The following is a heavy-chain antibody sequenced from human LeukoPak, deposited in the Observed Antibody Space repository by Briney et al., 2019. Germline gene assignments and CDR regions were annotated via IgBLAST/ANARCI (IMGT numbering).Heavy chain of an antibody. D-gene: IGHD3-10*01. J-gene: IGHJ4*02. V-gene: IGHV4-34*01. CDR2: INHSGST. Sequence: TSETLSLTCAVYGGSFSGYYWSWIRQPPGKGLEWIGEINHSGSTNYNPSLKSRVTISVDTSKNQFSLKLSSMTAADTAVYYCARLRSRSLLWFGNFDYWGQGTLVTVSS. CDR3: ARLRSRSLLWFGNFDY. CDR1: GGSFSGYY.